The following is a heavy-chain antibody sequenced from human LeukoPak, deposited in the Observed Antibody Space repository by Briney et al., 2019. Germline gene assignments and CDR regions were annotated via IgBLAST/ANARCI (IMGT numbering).Heavy chain of an antibody. CDR3: ARGGDWFDP. J-gene: IGHJ5*02. CDR1: GGTFSSYA. V-gene: IGHV1-69*05. D-gene: IGHD3-16*01. CDR2: IIPICGTA. Sequence: SSVKVSCKASGGTFSSYAISWVRQAPGQGLEWMGRIIPICGTANYAQKFKGRVTINTDESTSKAYMELSSLRSEDKAVYYCARGGDWFDPWGQGTLVTVSS.